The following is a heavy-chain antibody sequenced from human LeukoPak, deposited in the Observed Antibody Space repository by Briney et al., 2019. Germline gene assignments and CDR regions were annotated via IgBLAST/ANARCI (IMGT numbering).Heavy chain of an antibody. V-gene: IGHV1-2*06. CDR3: ARVGGYCSSTSCSRWNYGMDV. CDR1: GYTFTGYY. D-gene: IGHD2-2*01. CDR2: INPNSGGT. Sequence: EASVKVSCKASGYTFTGYYMHWVRQAPGQGIEWMGRINPNSGGTNYAQKFQGRVTMTRDTSISTAYMELSRLRSDDTAVYYCARVGGYCSSTSCSRWNYGMDVWGQGTTVTVSS. J-gene: IGHJ6*02.